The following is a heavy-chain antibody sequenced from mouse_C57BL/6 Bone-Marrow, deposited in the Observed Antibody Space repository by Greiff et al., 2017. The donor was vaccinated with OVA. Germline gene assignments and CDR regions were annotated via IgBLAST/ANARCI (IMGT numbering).Heavy chain of an antibody. CDR1: GFSFNTYA. V-gene: IGHV10-1*01. CDR3: VRQGVLAY. Sequence: EVQRVESGGGLVQPKGSLKLSCAASGFSFNTYAMNWVRQAPGKGLEWVARIRSKSNNYATSYADSVKDRFTISRDDSESMLYLQMNNLKTEDTAMYYCVRQGVLAYWGQGTLVTVSA. J-gene: IGHJ3*01. CDR2: IRSKSNNYAT.